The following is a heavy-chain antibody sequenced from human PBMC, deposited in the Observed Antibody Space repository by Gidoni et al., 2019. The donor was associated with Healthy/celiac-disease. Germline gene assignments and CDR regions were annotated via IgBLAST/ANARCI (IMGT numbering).Heavy chain of an antibody. CDR3: ARAEATFWFDP. CDR2: IIPILGIA. J-gene: IGHJ5*02. Sequence: QLVQPWAEVEEPGLSVSVACTASGGTFSSYAISWVRQAPGQRLDWMGRIIPILGIANYAQKFQGRVTITADKSTSTAYMELSSLRSEDTAVYYCARAEATFWFDPWGQGTLVTVSS. V-gene: IGHV1-69*04. CDR1: GGTFSSYA. D-gene: IGHD5-12*01.